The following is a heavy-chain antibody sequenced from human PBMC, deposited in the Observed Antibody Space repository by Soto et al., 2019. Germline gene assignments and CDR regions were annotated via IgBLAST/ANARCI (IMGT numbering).Heavy chain of an antibody. CDR3: VKDESINWYSGHFRH. CDR2: INWNSGSI. J-gene: IGHJ1*01. CDR1: FDDYA. D-gene: IGHD6-13*01. V-gene: IGHV3-9*01. Sequence: FDDYAMHWVRQVPGKGLEWVSGINWNSGSIGYGDSVKGRFAISRDNAKNSLHLQMNSLSAEDTAFYXCVKDESINWYSGHFRHWGPGTLVTVSS.